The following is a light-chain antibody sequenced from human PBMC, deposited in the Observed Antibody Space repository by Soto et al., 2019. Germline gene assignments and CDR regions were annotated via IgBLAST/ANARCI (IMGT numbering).Light chain of an antibody. V-gene: IGKV1-5*03. CDR3: QQYNSYPWT. Sequence: DIQMTQSPSTLSASVGDRVTITCRASQSISSWLAWYQQKPGKAPKFLIYKASSLESGIPSRFXXXGXXXXXXXTIXXXXXDDXXTYYCQQYNSYPWTFGQGTKVEIK. J-gene: IGKJ1*01. CDR1: QSISSW. CDR2: KAS.